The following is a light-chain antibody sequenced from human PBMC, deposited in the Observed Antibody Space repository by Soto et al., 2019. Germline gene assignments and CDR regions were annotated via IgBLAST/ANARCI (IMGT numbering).Light chain of an antibody. V-gene: IGLV3-21*02. CDR2: DDT. J-gene: IGLJ2*01. CDR3: QVWDNNSDHVI. CDR1: NIGRKS. Sequence: SYELTQAPSVSVAPGQTARITCGGNNIGRKSVHWYQQKPGQAPVLVVFDDTDRPAGIPERFSGFNSGNTATLTISRVEAGDEADYYCQVWDNNSDHVIFGGGTQLTVL.